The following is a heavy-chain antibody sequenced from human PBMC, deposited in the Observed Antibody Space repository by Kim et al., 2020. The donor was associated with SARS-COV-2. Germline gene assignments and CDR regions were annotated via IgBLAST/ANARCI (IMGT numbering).Heavy chain of an antibody. D-gene: IGHD1-26*01. Sequence: GGSLRLSCAASGFTFSSYWMSWVRQAPGKGLEWVANIKQDGSEKYYVDSVKGRFTISRDNAKNSLYLQMNSLRAEDTAVYYCAREAVGATTIHFDYWGQGTLGTVSS. J-gene: IGHJ4*02. CDR1: GFTFSSYW. CDR3: AREAVGATTIHFDY. V-gene: IGHV3-7*03. CDR2: IKQDGSEK.